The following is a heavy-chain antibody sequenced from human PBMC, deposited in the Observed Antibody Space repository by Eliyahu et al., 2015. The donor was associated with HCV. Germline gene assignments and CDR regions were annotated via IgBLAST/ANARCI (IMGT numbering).Heavy chain of an antibody. Sequence: LRLSCAASGFTFSSYAMSWVRQAPGKGLEWVSAISGSGGSTYYADSVKGRFTXSRDNSKNTLYLQMNSLRAEDTAVYYCAKGLGTYYYDSSGYYFDYWGQGTLVTVSS. CDR2: ISGSGGST. J-gene: IGHJ4*02. CDR1: GFTFSSYA. D-gene: IGHD3-22*01. V-gene: IGHV3-23*01. CDR3: AKGLGTYYYDSSGYYFDY.